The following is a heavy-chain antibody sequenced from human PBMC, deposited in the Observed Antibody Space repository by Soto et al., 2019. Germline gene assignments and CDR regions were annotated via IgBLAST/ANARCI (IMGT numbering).Heavy chain of an antibody. CDR3: AGSAVIGPSYGGTTS. D-gene: IGHD4-17*01. CDR2: IYHSGST. J-gene: IGHJ4*02. CDR1: GGSISSSNW. Sequence: SETLSLTCAVSGGSISSSNWWSWVRHPPGKWLEWIGEIYHSGSTNYNPSLKSRVAISVDKSKNPLSLKLSSVTAADTSVYSSAGSAVIGPSYGGTTSWGQGTLVTVSS. V-gene: IGHV4-4*02.